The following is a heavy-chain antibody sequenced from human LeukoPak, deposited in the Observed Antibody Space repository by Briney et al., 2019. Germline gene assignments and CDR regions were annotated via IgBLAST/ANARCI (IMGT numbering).Heavy chain of an antibody. CDR1: GGSISTHY. V-gene: IGHV4-59*11. D-gene: IGHD1-14*01. J-gene: IGHJ5*01. CDR3: ARVSVGGTGPDS. Sequence: TSETLSLTCTVSGGSISTHYWSWIRQPPGKGLEWVGFIFYSGSATYNPSLQSRVTISLDTPNTQFSLTLSSVTAADTAVYYCARVSVGGTGPDSWGQGDLVTVAS. CDR2: IFYSGSA.